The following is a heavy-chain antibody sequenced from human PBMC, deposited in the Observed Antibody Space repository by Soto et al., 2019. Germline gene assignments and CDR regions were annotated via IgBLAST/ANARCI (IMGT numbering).Heavy chain of an antibody. D-gene: IGHD3-10*01. CDR2: FRSGGGT. CDR1: GDSISSYN. CDR3: VRQGIGVLHGLVDV. V-gene: IGHV4-59*08. Sequence: QVQLQESGPGLVKPSETLSLTCTVSGDSISSYNLAWIRQPPGKGLEWIGYFRSGGGTSYNPSLKSRVAISAHTSMQQFALRLSSVTAADTAVYYCVRQGIGVLHGLVDVWGQGTTVTVSS. J-gene: IGHJ6*02.